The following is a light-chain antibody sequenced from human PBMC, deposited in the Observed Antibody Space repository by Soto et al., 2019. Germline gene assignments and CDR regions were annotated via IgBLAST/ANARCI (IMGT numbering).Light chain of an antibody. CDR1: QSVSSD. V-gene: IGKV3-15*01. CDR2: AAS. J-gene: IGKJ1*01. CDR3: QQYNNWPPWT. Sequence: EIVMTQSPVTLSASSGERVTLSCRASQSVSSDLAWYQQKPGQAPRLLIYAASTRATGIPARFSGSGSGTEFILTISSLQSEDSAFYYCQQYNNWPPWTFGQGTKVEIK.